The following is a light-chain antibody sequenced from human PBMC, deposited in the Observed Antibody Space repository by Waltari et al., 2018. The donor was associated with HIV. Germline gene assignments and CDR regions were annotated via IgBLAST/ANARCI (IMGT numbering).Light chain of an antibody. Sequence: QSVLTQPPSVSAAPGQKVTISCSGSSSYIGNDYVSWYQHLPGAAPKLLIYDKGKRPSWIPDRGSGSKSGTSATLGITGLQTGDEADYYCGTWETSLSGVVFGGGTKLTVL. CDR3: GTWETSLSGVV. J-gene: IGLJ3*02. CDR1: SSYIGNDY. CDR2: DKG. V-gene: IGLV1-51*01.